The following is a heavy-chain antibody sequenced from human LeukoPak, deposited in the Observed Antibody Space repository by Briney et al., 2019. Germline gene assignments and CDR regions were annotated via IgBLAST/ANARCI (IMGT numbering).Heavy chain of an antibody. V-gene: IGHV3-11*04. Sequence: GGSLRLSCAASGFTFSDYYMSWIRQAPGKGLEWVSYISSSGSTIYYADSVKGRFTISRDNAKNSLYLQMNSLRAEDTAVYYCARVVGYCSSTSCHDPYYMDVWGKGTTVTVSS. CDR1: GFTFSDYY. D-gene: IGHD2-2*01. J-gene: IGHJ6*03. CDR3: ARVVGYCSSTSCHDPYYMDV. CDR2: ISSSGSTI.